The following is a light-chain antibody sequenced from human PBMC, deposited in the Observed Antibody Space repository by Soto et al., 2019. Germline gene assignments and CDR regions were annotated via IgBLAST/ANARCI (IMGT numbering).Light chain of an antibody. J-gene: IGKJ1*01. CDR1: QSVNSDY. CDR3: QQYGTSPWT. Sequence: EIVLTQSPGTLSLFPGERATLSCRATQSVNSDYLAWYQQKPGQAPRLLISIASRRATGIPDRFSGSGSGTDFTLTISRLEPEDFAVYYCQQYGTSPWTFGQGTKVEIQ. CDR2: IAS. V-gene: IGKV3-20*01.